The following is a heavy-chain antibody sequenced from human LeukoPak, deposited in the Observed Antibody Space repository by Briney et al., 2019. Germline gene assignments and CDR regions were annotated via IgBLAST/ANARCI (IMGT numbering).Heavy chain of an antibody. CDR2: IYSGGST. J-gene: IGHJ6*02. Sequence: GGSLRLSCAASGFTFDDYGMSWVRQAPGKGLEWVSVIYSGGSTYYADSVKGRFTISRDNSKNTLYLQMNSLRAEDTAVYYCAPGGGNGGMDVWGQGTTVTVSS. CDR1: GFTFDDYG. V-gene: IGHV3-66*01. CDR3: APGGGNGGMDV. D-gene: IGHD4-23*01.